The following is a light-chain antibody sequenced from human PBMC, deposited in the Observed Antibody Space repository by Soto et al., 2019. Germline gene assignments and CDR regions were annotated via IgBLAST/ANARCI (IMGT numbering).Light chain of an antibody. CDR1: QTVNTEF. Sequence: EIVLTQSPGTLSLSPGDRATFSCRTSQTVNTEFLAWYQQRPGLAPRLLIHGTSNRATGIPDRISGSGSGTDFTLTISALEPEDFAVYYCQRYGSSPLYAFGQGNKLEI. CDR2: GTS. CDR3: QRYGSSPLYA. J-gene: IGKJ2*01. V-gene: IGKV3-20*01.